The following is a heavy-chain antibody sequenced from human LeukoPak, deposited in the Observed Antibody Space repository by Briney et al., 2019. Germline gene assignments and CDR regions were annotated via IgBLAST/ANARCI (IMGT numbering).Heavy chain of an antibody. CDR3: ARDRDGGQWLPYSPYYYYGMDV. Sequence: PSETLSLTCTVSGGSISSYYWSWIRQPPGKGLEWIGYIYYSGSTNYNPSLKSRVTISVDTSKNQFSLKLSSVTAADTAVYYCARDRDGGQWLPYSPYYYYGMDVWGQGTTVTVSS. CDR1: GGSISSYY. V-gene: IGHV4-59*01. CDR2: IYYSGST. D-gene: IGHD6-19*01. J-gene: IGHJ6*02.